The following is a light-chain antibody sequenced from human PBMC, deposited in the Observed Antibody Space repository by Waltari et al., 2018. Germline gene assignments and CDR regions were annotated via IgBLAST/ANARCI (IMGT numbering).Light chain of an antibody. CDR1: STGVGTYNL. CDR2: EGD. CDR3: CSYASSSVAYV. Sequence: HSDLTQPVSVSGSPGQSITISCTGVSTGVGTYNLVSWYQQHPGKVPKLRIYEGDKRPSGVSNRFSGSKSDDTASLTISGLQAEDEADYYCCSYASSSVAYVFGSGTKVTVL. V-gene: IGLV2-23*01. J-gene: IGLJ1*01.